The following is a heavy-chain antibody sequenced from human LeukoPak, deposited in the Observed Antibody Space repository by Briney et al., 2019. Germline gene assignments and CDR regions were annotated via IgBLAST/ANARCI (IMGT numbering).Heavy chain of an antibody. CDR3: ARGSDIVVVVAASPPDY. CDR2: INPNSGGT. J-gene: IGHJ4*02. V-gene: IGHV1-2*04. D-gene: IGHD2-15*01. CDR1: GYTSTGYY. Sequence: ASVKVSCKASGYTSTGYYMHWVRQAPGQGLEWMGWINPNSGGTNYAQKSQGWVTITRDTSISTAYMELSRLRSDDTAVYYCARGSDIVVVVAASPPDYWGQGTLVTVSS.